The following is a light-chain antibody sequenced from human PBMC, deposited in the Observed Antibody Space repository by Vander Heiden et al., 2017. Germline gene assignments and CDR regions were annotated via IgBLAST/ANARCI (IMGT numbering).Light chain of an antibody. V-gene: IGKV1-17*01. Sequence: DIQMTQSPSSLSASVGDTVTITCRASQGIKSDLGWYQQKPGKTPKRLIYDTSSLQGGVPSRFSGSGSGTDFTLTISSLQPEDFATYYCRQDNTYPLTFGHGTKVDI. J-gene: IGKJ3*01. CDR2: DTS. CDR1: QGIKSD. CDR3: RQDNTYPLT.